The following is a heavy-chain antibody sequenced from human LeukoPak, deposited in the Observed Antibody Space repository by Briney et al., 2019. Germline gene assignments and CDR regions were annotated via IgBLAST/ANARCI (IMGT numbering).Heavy chain of an antibody. J-gene: IGHJ4*02. CDR2: INPSGGST. Sequence: ASVKVSCKASGYTFTSYYMHWVRQAPGQGLEWMGIINPSGGSTSYAQKFQGRVTMTRDMSTSTVYMELSSLRSEDTAVYYCATHSSGYPFDYWGQGTLVTVSS. CDR1: GYTFTSYY. CDR3: ATHSSGYPFDY. V-gene: IGHV1-46*01. D-gene: IGHD3-22*01.